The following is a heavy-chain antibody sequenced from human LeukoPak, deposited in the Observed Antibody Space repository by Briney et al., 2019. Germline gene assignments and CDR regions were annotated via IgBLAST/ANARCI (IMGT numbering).Heavy chain of an antibody. D-gene: IGHD7-27*01. V-gene: IGHV3-21*01. CDR2: ISSSSSYI. CDR1: GFTFSSYT. J-gene: IGHJ3*02. Sequence: PGGSPKLSCAASGFTFSSYTMNWVRQAPGKGLEWVSSISSSSSYIYYADSLKGRFTISRDNAKNSLYLQMNSLRAEDTAVYYCARELGAFDIWGQGTMVTVSS. CDR3: ARELGAFDI.